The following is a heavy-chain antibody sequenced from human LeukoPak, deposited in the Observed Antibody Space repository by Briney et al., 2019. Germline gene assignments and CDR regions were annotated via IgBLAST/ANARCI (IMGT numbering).Heavy chain of an antibody. Sequence: GGSLRLSCAASGFTFSSYGMHWVRQAPGKGLEWVAVISYDGSNKYYADSVKGRFTISRDNSKNTLYLQMNSLRAEDTAVYYCAKDAASDYWGQGTLVTVSS. CDR2: ISYDGSNK. CDR3: AKDAASDY. J-gene: IGHJ4*02. CDR1: GFTFSSYG. V-gene: IGHV3-30*18.